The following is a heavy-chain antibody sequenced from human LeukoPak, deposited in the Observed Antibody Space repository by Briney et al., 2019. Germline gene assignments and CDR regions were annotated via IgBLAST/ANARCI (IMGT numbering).Heavy chain of an antibody. J-gene: IGHJ4*02. CDR1: GFTFSSYG. V-gene: IGHV3-30*18. CDR3: AKAAGRVATITNFDY. Sequence: GGSLRLSCAASGFTFSSYGMHWVRQAPGKGLEWVAVISYDGSNKYYADSVKGRFTISRDNSKNTLYLQMNSLRAEDTAVYYCAKAAGRVATITNFDYWGQGTLVTVS. D-gene: IGHD5-12*01. CDR2: ISYDGSNK.